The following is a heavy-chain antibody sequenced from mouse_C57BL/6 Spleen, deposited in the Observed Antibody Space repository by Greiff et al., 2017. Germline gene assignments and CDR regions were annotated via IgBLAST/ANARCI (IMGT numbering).Heavy chain of an antibody. J-gene: IGHJ2*01. Sequence: VQGVESGAELARPGASVKLSCKASGYTFTSYGISWVKQRTGQGLEWIGEIYPRSGNTYYNEKFKGKATLTADKSSSTAYMELRSLTSEDSAVYFCAGITTVVADYWGQGTTLTVSS. D-gene: IGHD1-1*01. V-gene: IGHV1-81*01. CDR1: GYTFTSYG. CDR2: IYPRSGNT. CDR3: AGITTVVADY.